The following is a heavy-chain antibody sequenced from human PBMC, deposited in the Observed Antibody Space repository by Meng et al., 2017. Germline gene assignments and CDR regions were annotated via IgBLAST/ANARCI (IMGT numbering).Heavy chain of an antibody. V-gene: IGHV4-59*01. CDR1: GGSISSYY. D-gene: IGHD3-10*01. Sequence: GSLRLSCTVSGGSISSYYWSWIRQPPGKGLEWIGYIYYSGSTNYNPSLKSRVTISVDTSKNQFSLKLSSVTAADTAVYYCAKIFYYYGSRSQLRPGYYGMDVWGQGTTVT. CDR3: AKIFYYYGSRSQLRPGYYGMDV. CDR2: IYYSGST. J-gene: IGHJ6*02.